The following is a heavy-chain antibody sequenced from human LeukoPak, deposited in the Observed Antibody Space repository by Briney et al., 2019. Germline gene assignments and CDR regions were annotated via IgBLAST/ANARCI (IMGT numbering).Heavy chain of an antibody. J-gene: IGHJ4*02. CDR2: IKDDGSEI. Sequence: GGSLRLSCVGSGFTFSSYWMSWVRQAPGKGLEWVANIKDDGSEIYYVDSVKGRFTISRDNAKNSLYLQMSSLRAEDTAVYCCARARIDYWGQGTLVTVSS. D-gene: IGHD1-14*01. V-gene: IGHV3-7*04. CDR3: ARARIDY. CDR1: GFTFSSYW.